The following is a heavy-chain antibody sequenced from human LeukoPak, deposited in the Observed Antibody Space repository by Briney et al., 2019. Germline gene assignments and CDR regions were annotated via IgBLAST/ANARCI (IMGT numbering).Heavy chain of an antibody. CDR3: ARGRTGYQLLPTKKNYDYYYMDV. CDR1: GGSFSDYY. V-gene: IGHV4-34*01. CDR2: INHSGST. D-gene: IGHD2-2*01. J-gene: IGHJ6*03. Sequence: PSETLSLTCAVYGGSFSDYYWSWLRQPPGKGLEWIGEINHSGSTNYNPSLKSRVTISVDTSKNQFSLKLSSVTAADTAVYHCARGRTGYQLLPTKKNYDYYYMDVWGKGTTVTVSS.